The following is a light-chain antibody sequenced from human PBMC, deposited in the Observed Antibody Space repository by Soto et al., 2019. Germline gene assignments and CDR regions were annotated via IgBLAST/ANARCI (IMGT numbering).Light chain of an antibody. V-gene: IGKV3-11*01. CDR3: QQYGVSPT. CDR1: QSVSSY. Sequence: EIVLTQSPATLSLSPGERATLSCRASQSVSSYLAWYQHKPGQAPRLLIYDASNRATGIPARFSGSGSGTDFTLSISRLEPEDFAVYYCQQYGVSPTFGGGTKVEIK. CDR2: DAS. J-gene: IGKJ4*01.